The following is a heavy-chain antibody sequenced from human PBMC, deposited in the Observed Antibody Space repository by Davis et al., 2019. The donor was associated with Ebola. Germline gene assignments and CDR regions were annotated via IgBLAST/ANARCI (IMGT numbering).Heavy chain of an antibody. D-gene: IGHD3-3*01. Sequence: GESLKISCTASGFTFNKYWMHWVRLAPEKGLVWVSHITSDGRITRYADSVKGRFTISRDNAQNTLYLQMNSLRAEDTAVYYCARDREYYDFWSGYYYYYYYGMDVWGQGTTVTVSS. J-gene: IGHJ6*02. CDR3: ARDREYYDFWSGYYYYYYYGMDV. V-gene: IGHV3-74*01. CDR2: ITSDGRIT. CDR1: GFTFNKYW.